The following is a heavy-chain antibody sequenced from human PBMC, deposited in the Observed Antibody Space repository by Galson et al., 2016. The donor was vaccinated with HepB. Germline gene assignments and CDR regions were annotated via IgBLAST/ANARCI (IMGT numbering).Heavy chain of an antibody. D-gene: IGHD1-1*01. CDR3: PRDSALFLVQNSSYEEFDY. CDR1: GFTFTNYA. V-gene: IGHV3-30-3*01. J-gene: IGHJ4*02. CDR2: TSQDGNHN. Sequence: SLRLSCAASGFTFTNYAIHWVRQTPGKGLEWLAVTSQDGNHNYHAYSVEGRFTISSDTSKNTVYQQMNSRIPEDTAVYYCPRDSALFLVQNSSYEEFDYWGQGTLVTVSS.